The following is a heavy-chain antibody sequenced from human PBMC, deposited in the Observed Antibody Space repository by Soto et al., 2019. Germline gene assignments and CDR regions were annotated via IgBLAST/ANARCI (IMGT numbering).Heavy chain of an antibody. J-gene: IGHJ4*02. D-gene: IGHD5-12*01. CDR1: GGTINSGDYF. V-gene: IGHV4-30-4*01. Sequence: QVQLQESGPGLVKSSQTLSLTCSVSGGTINSGDYFWSWLRQPPGKGLEWIGSIFYTGSTYYSPYLKRRASMSMDTSKNLFSLWLRSLAAADTAVYFCARVKATLYRDYYFDYWGQGTLVTVSS. CDR3: ARVKATLYRDYYFDY. CDR2: IFYTGST.